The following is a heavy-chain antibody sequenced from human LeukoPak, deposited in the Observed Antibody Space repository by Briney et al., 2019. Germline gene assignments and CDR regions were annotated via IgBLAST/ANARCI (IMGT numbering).Heavy chain of an antibody. CDR3: ARQTGISIDI. CDR1: GFTFSSYS. J-gene: IGHJ3*02. Sequence: GGSLRLSCAASGFTFSSYSMNWGRQAPGKGLEWVSSISSSSSYIYYADSVKGRFTISRDNAKNSLFLQMNILRAADTAVYYCARQTGISIDIWGQGTMVTVSS. V-gene: IGHV3-21*01. CDR2: ISSSSSYI. D-gene: IGHD2/OR15-2a*01.